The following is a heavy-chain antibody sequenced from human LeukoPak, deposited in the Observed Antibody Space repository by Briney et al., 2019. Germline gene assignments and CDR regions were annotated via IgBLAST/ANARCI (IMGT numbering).Heavy chain of an antibody. CDR1: GFIFSTYS. V-gene: IGHV3-23*01. J-gene: IGHJ4*02. Sequence: GGSLRLSCVASGFIFSTYSMNWIRQTPGKRLEWVSAISGSGGSTYYADSVKGRFTISRDNSKNTLYLQMNSLRAEDTAVYYCAKSPGDDSSSYYYPHWGQGTLVTVSS. CDR2: ISGSGGST. D-gene: IGHD3-22*01. CDR3: AKSPGDDSSSYYYPH.